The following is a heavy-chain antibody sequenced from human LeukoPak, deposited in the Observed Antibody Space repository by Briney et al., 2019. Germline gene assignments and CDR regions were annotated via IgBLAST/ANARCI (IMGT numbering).Heavy chain of an antibody. CDR2: ISYDGSNK. Sequence: GGSLRLSCAASGFTFSSYGMHWVRQAPGKGLEWVAVISYDGSNKYYADSVKGRFTISRDNSKNTLYLQMNSLRAEDTAVYYCAEVRPWPHTAMVSHDAFDIWGQGTMVTVSS. CDR1: GFTFSSYG. V-gene: IGHV3-30*18. CDR3: AEVRPWPHTAMVSHDAFDI. D-gene: IGHD5-18*01. J-gene: IGHJ3*02.